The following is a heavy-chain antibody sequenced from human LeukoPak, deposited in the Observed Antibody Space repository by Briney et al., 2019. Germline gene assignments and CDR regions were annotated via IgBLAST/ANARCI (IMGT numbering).Heavy chain of an antibody. D-gene: IGHD6-13*01. CDR3: ARHVESSWFSFDY. V-gene: IGHV4-4*09. J-gene: IGHJ4*02. CDR2: IYTSGST. Sequence: SETLSLTCSVSGGSITSYYWSWIRQPPGKGLEWIGYIYTSGSTNYNPSLKSRVTISVDTSKNQFSLKLSSVTAADTAVYYCARHVESSWFSFDYWGQGTLVTVSS. CDR1: GGSITSYY.